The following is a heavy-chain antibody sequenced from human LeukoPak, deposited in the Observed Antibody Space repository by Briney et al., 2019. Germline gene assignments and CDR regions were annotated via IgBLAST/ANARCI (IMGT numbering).Heavy chain of an antibody. D-gene: IGHD5-12*01. CDR2: ISYDGSNK. CDR3: ARDSIPRGYSGYDSYYFDY. V-gene: IGHV3-30-3*01. J-gene: IGHJ4*02. Sequence: GGSLRLSCTASGFTFSSYAMHWVRQAPGKGLEWVAVISYDGSNKYYADSVKGRLTISRDNSKNTLYLQMNSLRAEDTAVYYCARDSIPRGYSGYDSYYFDYWGQGTLVTVSS. CDR1: GFTFSSYA.